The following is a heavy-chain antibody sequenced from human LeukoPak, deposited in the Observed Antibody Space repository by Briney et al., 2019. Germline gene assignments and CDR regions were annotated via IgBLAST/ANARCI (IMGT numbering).Heavy chain of an antibody. J-gene: IGHJ4*02. D-gene: IGHD3-22*01. V-gene: IGHV5-51*01. Sequence: GESLKISCKGSGYSFTSYWIGWVRQMPGKGLEWMGIIYPGDSDTRYCPSFQGQVTISADKSISTAYLQWSSLKASDTAMYYCAKHSKYYDSSGYPDYCGQGTLVTVSS. CDR1: GYSFTSYW. CDR2: IYPGDSDT. CDR3: AKHSKYYDSSGYPDY.